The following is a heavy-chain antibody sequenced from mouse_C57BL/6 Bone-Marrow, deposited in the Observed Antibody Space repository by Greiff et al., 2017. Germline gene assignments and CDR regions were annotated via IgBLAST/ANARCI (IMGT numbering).Heavy chain of an antibody. J-gene: IGHJ3*01. Sequence: VKLQQSGPELVKPGASVKMSCKASGYTFTDYYMNWVKQRPGRGLEWIGEIDPNNGGTKYNQKFKGKATMTVDNTSSTAYRQLSSLTSKDSAVYYCARSLGNDSCFAYWGKGTLVTVSS. CDR3: ARSLGNDSCFAY. CDR1: GYTFTDYY. V-gene: IGHV1-62-3*01. CDR2: IDPNNGGT. D-gene: IGHD2-14*01.